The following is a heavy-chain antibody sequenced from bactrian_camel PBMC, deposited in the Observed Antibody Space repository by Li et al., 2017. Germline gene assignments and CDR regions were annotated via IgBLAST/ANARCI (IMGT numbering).Heavy chain of an antibody. CDR1: GLTDAIDC. Sequence: VESGGGSVQAGGSRRLSCKVSGLTDAIDCLKWFRQAPGKEREGVAAIDSDGTTSYADSVKGRFTISQVSGKNTASLQMSNLEPEDIAVYYCAAADYGYCDKFKTGEYNYWGQGTQVTVS. CDR3: AAADYGYCDKFKTGEYNY. D-gene: IGHD5*01. J-gene: IGHJ4*01. CDR2: IDSDGTT. V-gene: IGHV3S56*01.